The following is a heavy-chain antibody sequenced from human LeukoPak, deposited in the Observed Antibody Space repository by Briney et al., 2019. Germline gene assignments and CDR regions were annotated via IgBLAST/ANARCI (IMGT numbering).Heavy chain of an antibody. J-gene: IGHJ4*02. D-gene: IGHD6-19*01. V-gene: IGHV4-4*02. CDR3: ARATAVAGGFDY. Sequence: PSGTLSLTCAVSGGSISSSNWWSWIRQPPGKGLEWIGEIYHSGSTNYNPSLKSRVTISVDTSKNQFSLKLSSVTAADTAVHYCARATAVAGGFDYWGQGTLVTVSS. CDR2: IYHSGST. CDR1: GGSISSSNW.